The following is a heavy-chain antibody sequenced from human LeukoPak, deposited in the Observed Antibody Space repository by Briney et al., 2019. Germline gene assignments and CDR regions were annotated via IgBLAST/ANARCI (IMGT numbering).Heavy chain of an antibody. Sequence: GGSLRLSCAASGFTFDDYAMHWVRQAPGKGLGWVSGISWNSGSIGYADSVKGRFTISRDNAKNSLYLQMNSLRAEDTALYYCAKGNYYDSSGNFDYWGQGTLVTVSS. D-gene: IGHD3-22*01. V-gene: IGHV3-9*01. CDR2: ISWNSGSI. CDR1: GFTFDDYA. J-gene: IGHJ4*02. CDR3: AKGNYYDSSGNFDY.